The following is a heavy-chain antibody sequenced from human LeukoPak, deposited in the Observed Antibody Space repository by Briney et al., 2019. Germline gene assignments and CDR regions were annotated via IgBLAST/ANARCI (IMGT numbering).Heavy chain of an antibody. CDR3: VNYYDSSDYQQPNHFDY. D-gene: IGHD3-22*01. J-gene: IGHJ4*02. CDR1: GGSISSSSYY. CDR2: IYYSGST. V-gene: IGHV4-39*01. Sequence: SETLSLACTVSGGSISSSSYYWGWIRQPPGKGLDWIGSIYYSGSTYYNPSLKSRFTISVDTSKNQFSLKLSSVTAADTAVYYCVNYYDSSDYQQPNHFDYWGQGTLVTVSS.